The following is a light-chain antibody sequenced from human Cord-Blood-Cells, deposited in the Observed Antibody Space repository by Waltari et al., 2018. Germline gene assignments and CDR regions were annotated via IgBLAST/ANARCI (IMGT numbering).Light chain of an antibody. Sequence: QMTQSPSSLSASVGDRVTITCRASQSISSDLNWYQQNPGKAPQLLIYAASSLQSGVPSRFSGSGSGTDFTLTISSLQPEDVATYYCQQSYSTPRTFGQGTKVEIK. CDR3: QQSYSTPRT. V-gene: IGKV1-39*01. J-gene: IGKJ1*01. CDR2: AAS. CDR1: QSISSD.